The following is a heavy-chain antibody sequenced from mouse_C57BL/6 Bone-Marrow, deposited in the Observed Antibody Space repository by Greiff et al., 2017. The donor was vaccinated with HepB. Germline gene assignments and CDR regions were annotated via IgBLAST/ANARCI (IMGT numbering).Heavy chain of an antibody. J-gene: IGHJ4*01. CDR3: TRFYDYDNAMDY. Sequence: DVKLVESGGGLVQPGGSRKLSCAASGFTFSSFGMHWVRQAPEKGLEWVAYSNSGSSTIYYADNVKGQFTVSRDNPKNILFLQMTSLRSEDTAMYYCTRFYDYDNAMDYWGQGTSVTVSS. D-gene: IGHD2-4*01. CDR2: SNSGSSTI. CDR1: GFTFSSFG. V-gene: IGHV5-17*02.